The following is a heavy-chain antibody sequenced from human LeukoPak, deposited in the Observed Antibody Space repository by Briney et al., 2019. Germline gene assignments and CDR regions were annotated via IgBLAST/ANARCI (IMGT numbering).Heavy chain of an antibody. CDR1: GYTFTGYY. Sequence: ASVKVSCKASGYTFTGYYIHWVRQAPGQGLEWMGWINPNSGAIDYARRFQGRVTVTRDTSISTAYMQLSGLRSDDTAVYYCARDRGDDFWGGFDYWGQGTLVTVSS. D-gene: IGHD3-3*01. CDR2: INPNSGAI. CDR3: ARDRGDDFWGGFDY. J-gene: IGHJ4*02. V-gene: IGHV1-2*02.